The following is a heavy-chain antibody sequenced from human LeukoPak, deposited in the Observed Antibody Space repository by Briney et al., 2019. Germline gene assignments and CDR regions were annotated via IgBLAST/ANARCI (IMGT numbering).Heavy chain of an antibody. J-gene: IGHJ4*02. Sequence: PSETLSLTCTVYGGSFSGYYWSWIRQPPGKGLEWIGEINHSGSTNYNPSLKSRVTISVDTSKNQFSLKLSSVTAADTAVYYCARQANGDPYYFDYWGQGTLVTVSS. D-gene: IGHD4-17*01. V-gene: IGHV4-34*01. CDR2: INHSGST. CDR1: GGSFSGYY. CDR3: ARQANGDPYYFDY.